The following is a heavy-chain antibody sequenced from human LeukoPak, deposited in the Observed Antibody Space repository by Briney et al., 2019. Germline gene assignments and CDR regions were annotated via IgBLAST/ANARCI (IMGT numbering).Heavy chain of an antibody. V-gene: IGHV4-59*01. J-gene: IGHJ4*02. CDR2: IFYSGST. CDR1: GGSISSYP. CDR3: ASDHGSGSYRFDY. D-gene: IGHD3-10*01. Sequence: KPSETLSLTCTVSGGSISSYPSSWIRQPPGKGLEWIGYIFYSGSTIYNPSLKSRVTISIDTSKNQFSLKLTSVTAADTDVYYCASDHGSGSYRFDYWGQGALVTVSS.